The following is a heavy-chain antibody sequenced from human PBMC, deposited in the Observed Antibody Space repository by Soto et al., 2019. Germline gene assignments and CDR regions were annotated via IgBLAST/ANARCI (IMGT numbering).Heavy chain of an antibody. J-gene: IGHJ4*02. V-gene: IGHV3-11*01. CDR1: GHTFSDYY. CDR3: ASHYDMWSGYLSPVDY. D-gene: IGHD3-3*01. Sequence: GGSLRLSCAASGHTFSDYYMIWIRQAPGKGLEWISYIDTSGTKIYYADSVKGRFTITRDNAKNSLYLEMNSLRDEDTAVYYCASHYDMWSGYLSPVDYWGQGTLVTVSS. CDR2: IDTSGTKI.